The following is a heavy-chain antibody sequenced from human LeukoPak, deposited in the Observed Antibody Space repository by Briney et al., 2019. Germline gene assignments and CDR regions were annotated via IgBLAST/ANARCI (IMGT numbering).Heavy chain of an antibody. D-gene: IGHD3-9*01. Sequence: SVKVSCKASGGTFSSYAISWVRQAPGQGLEWMGGIIPIFGTANYAQKFQGRVTITTDESTSTAYMELSSLRYEDPAVYYCARDSSFTQALILTGLTTPSDYWGQGTLVTVSS. CDR3: ARDSSFTQALILTGLTTPSDY. V-gene: IGHV1-69*05. J-gene: IGHJ4*02. CDR1: GGTFSSYA. CDR2: IIPIFGTA.